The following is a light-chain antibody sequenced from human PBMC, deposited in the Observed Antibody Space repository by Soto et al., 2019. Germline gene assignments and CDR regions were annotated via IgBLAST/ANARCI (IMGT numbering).Light chain of an antibody. V-gene: IGKV3-20*01. CDR2: GAS. CDR1: QSVSSSY. CDR3: HQYGSSPRT. Sequence: EIVLTQSPGTLSLSPGESATLSCRASQSVSSSYLAWYQQKPGQAPRLLIYGASSRATGIPDRFSGSGSGTEFTLTISRLEPEDFAVYYCHQYGSSPRTFGQGTKVEIK. J-gene: IGKJ1*01.